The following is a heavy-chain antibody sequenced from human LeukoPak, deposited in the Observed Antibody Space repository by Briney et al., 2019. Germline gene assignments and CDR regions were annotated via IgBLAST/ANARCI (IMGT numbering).Heavy chain of an antibody. D-gene: IGHD3-16*01. CDR1: GDSINNNNYY. V-gene: IGHV4-39*01. CDR2: IYYNGRT. Sequence: SETLSLTCTVSGDSINNNNYYWGWIRQPPGKGLEWIGNIYYNGRTYYSPSLKSRGTISVDTSNNQFSLKLSSVTAADTAVYYCARHYDYVWGSSPGAFDIWGQGTMVTVSS. J-gene: IGHJ3*02. CDR3: ARHYDYVWGSSPGAFDI.